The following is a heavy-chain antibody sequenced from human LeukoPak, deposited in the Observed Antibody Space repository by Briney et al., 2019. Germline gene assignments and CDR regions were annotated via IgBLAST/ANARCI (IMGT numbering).Heavy chain of an antibody. J-gene: IGHJ4*02. CDR1: GFSFSSYW. CDR3: ARVTSRDPLHY. Sequence: TGGSLRLSCAASGFSFSSYWMSWVRQAPGKGLEWLANIKHDGSEKYYVGSVKGRFTISRDNAKNSLYLQMNSLRVEDTAFYCARVTSRDPLHYWGQGTLVTVSS. D-gene: IGHD2-21*02. V-gene: IGHV3-7*03. CDR2: IKHDGSEK.